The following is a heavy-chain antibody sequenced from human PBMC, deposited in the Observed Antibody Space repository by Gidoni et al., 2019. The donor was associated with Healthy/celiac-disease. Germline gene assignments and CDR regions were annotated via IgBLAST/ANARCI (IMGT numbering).Heavy chain of an antibody. J-gene: IGHJ4*02. CDR1: GFTFSSYS. Sequence: EVQLVESGGGLVQPGGALGLSCAASGFTFSSYSMNWVRQAPGKGLEWVSYISSSSSTIYYADSVKGRFTISRDNAKNSLYLQMNSLRAEDTAVYYCARDREYYGDYTDYWGQGTLVTVSS. D-gene: IGHD4-17*01. CDR2: ISSSSSTI. CDR3: ARDREYYGDYTDY. V-gene: IGHV3-48*04.